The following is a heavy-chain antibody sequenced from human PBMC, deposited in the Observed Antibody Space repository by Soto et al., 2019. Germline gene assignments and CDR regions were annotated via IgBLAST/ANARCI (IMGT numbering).Heavy chain of an antibody. CDR2: ISRDGGTI. J-gene: IGHJ5*01. D-gene: IGHD2-21*02. Sequence: PGGSLRLSCEASGFSFSTNAMNWVRQAPGKGPEWLSYISRDGGTIYYSSSVQGRFTVSRDNTRNSLFLQMNSLRAEDTAFYYCALLRDSWGQGAKVTVSS. CDR1: GFSFSTNA. CDR3: ALLRDS. V-gene: IGHV3-48*03.